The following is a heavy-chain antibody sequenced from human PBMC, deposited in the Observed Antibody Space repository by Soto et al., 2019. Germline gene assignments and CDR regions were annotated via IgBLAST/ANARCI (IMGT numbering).Heavy chain of an antibody. CDR2: ITSSTNYI. Sequence: PGGSLRLSCAASGFTFSSSGMHWVRQAPGKGLEWVSSITSSTNYIYYADSVKGRFTISRDNAKNSLFLQMNSLSAEDTAVYYCATGHGPLGQGTLVTVSS. CDR3: ATGHGP. D-gene: IGHD2-8*01. CDR1: GFTFSSSG. J-gene: IGHJ5*02. V-gene: IGHV3-21*01.